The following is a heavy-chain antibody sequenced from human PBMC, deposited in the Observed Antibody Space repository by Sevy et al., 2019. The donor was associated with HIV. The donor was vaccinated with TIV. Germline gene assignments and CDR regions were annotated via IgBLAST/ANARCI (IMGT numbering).Heavy chain of an antibody. V-gene: IGHV3-53*01. CDR3: ARETVSGYNL. D-gene: IGHD5-12*01. J-gene: IGHJ4*02. CDR2: IYAGGNT. Sequence: GGSLRLSCAVSGFPVRSNYISWVRQAPGKGLEWVSTIYAGGNTYNEDSVKGGFSISRDNSKNIVYLQINSLRGEDMAVYYCARETVSGYNLWGQGTLVTVSS. CDR1: GFPVRSNY.